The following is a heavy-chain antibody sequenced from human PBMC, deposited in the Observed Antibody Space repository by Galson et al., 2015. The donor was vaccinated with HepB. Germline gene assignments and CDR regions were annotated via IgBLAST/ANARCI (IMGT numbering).Heavy chain of an antibody. V-gene: IGHV3-30*18. CDR1: RFTFSSYG. CDR3: AKDVGCSSGSCYSPNAFDI. Sequence: SLRLSCAASRFTFSSYGMHWVRQAPGKGLEWVALISFDGTNESYVDSVRGRFTISRDNSKNTLYLQMNSLRVEDTALYYCAKDVGCSSGSCYSPNAFDIWGQGTMVTVSS. J-gene: IGHJ3*02. CDR2: ISFDGTNE. D-gene: IGHD6-19*01.